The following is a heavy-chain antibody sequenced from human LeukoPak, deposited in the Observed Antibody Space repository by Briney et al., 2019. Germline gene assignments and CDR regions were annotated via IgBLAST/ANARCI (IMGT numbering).Heavy chain of an antibody. CDR3: ARDSSGWHKFDY. D-gene: IGHD6-19*01. CDR2: IYSGGST. Sequence: GGSLRLSCAASGFTFSTNYMSWVRQAPGKGLEWVSVIYSGGSTYYADSVKGRFTISRDNSKNTLYLQMNSLRAEDTAVYYCARDSSGWHKFDYWGQGTLVTVSS. V-gene: IGHV3-66*01. CDR1: GFTFSTNY. J-gene: IGHJ4*02.